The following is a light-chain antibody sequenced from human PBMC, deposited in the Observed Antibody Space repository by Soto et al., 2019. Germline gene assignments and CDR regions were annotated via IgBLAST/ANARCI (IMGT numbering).Light chain of an antibody. CDR3: QQHTDWPPIT. CDR1: QSVNTK. V-gene: IGKV3-15*01. J-gene: IGKJ5*01. CDR2: GAS. Sequence: EIVKTQSPPTLSVLQGHRVTLSCRASQSVNTKLAWYQQKPGQPPPLLIYGASTRATGVPARFSGSGSGTDFILTISSLQSEDFAVYYCQQHTDWPPITFGQGTRLEIK.